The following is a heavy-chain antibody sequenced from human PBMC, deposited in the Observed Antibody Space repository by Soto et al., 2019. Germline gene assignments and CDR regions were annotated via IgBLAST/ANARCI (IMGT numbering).Heavy chain of an antibody. CDR1: GDSVSSNSSA. D-gene: IGHD6-6*01. CDR3: ARTLSSSAENWFDP. J-gene: IGHJ5*02. CDR2: TYYRSKWYN. Sequence: PLQTLSLTCAISGDSVSSNSSAWNWIRQSPSRGLEWLGRTYYRSKWYNDYAVSVKSRITINPDTSKNQFSLQLNSVTPEDTAVYFCARTLSSSAENWFDPWGQGTLVTVSS. V-gene: IGHV6-1*01.